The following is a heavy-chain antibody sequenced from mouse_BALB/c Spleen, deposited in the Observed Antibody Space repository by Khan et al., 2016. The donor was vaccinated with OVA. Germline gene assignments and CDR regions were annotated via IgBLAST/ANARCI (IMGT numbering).Heavy chain of an antibody. CDR2: IYPGDGDT. V-gene: IGHV1-87*01. J-gene: IGHJ2*01. CDR1: GYTFTSYW. D-gene: IGHD2-14*01. CDR3: ASYRYDYFDY. Sequence: VQLKQSGAELARPGASVKLSCKSSGYTFTSYWMQWVKQRPGQGLEWIGAIYPGDGDTRYTQKFKGKATLTADKSSNTAYMQLSSLASEDSAVYYCASYRYDYFDYWGQGTTLTVSS.